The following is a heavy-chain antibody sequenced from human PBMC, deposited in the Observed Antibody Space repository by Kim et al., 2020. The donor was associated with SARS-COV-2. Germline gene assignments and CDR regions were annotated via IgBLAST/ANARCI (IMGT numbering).Heavy chain of an antibody. Sequence: GGSLRLSCVVSGFTFSRSGMNWVRQAPGKGLEWVSGIRASGGSTFYAYSVKGRFTISRDNSKNTLYLQMDSLRGEDTAVYYCAQDPFSGDGDGYDSWGQGTLVTVSS. J-gene: IGHJ4*02. CDR1: GFTFSRSG. CDR3: AQDPFSGDGDGYDS. V-gene: IGHV3-23*01. D-gene: IGHD3-10*01. CDR2: IRASGGST.